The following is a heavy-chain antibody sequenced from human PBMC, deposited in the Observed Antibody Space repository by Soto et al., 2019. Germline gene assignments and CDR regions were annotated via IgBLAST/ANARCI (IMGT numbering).Heavy chain of an antibody. D-gene: IGHD6-13*01. V-gene: IGHV4-30-4*08. Sequence: SETLSLTCVVYGGSFSGYYWSWIRQPPGKGLEWIGYIYYSGSTYYNPSLKSRVTISVDTSKNQFSLKLSSVTAADTAVYYCARDIAAESWFDPWGQGTLVTVSS. J-gene: IGHJ5*02. CDR2: IYYSGST. CDR3: ARDIAAESWFDP. CDR1: GGSFSGYY.